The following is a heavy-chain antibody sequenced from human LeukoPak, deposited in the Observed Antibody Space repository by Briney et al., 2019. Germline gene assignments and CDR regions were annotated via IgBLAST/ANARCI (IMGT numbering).Heavy chain of an antibody. CDR1: GYTFTSYY. CDR2: INPGGGST. J-gene: IGHJ5*02. V-gene: IGHV1-46*01. D-gene: IGHD2-2*01. Sequence: ASVKVSCKASGYTFTSYYMHWVRQAPGQGLEWMGIINPGGGSTSYAQKFQGRVTMTRDTSTSTVYMELSSLRSEDTAVYYCARAGCSSTSCYAGPGRFDPWGQGTLVTVSS. CDR3: ARAGCSSTSCYAGPGRFDP.